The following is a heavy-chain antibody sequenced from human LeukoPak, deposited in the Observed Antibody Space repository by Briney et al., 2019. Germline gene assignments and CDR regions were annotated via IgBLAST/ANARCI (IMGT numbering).Heavy chain of an antibody. CDR3: AKGKDYGDYVQGMDV. CDR1: GFTFSSHV. V-gene: IGHV3-23*01. D-gene: IGHD4-17*01. CDR2: ISDSGGST. J-gene: IGHJ6*04. Sequence: GGSLRLSCAASGFTFSSHVMSWVRRAPGKGLEWVSAISDSGGSTYYADSVKGRFTISRDNSKNTLYLQMNSLRAEDTAVYYCAKGKDYGDYVQGMDVWGKGTTVTVSS.